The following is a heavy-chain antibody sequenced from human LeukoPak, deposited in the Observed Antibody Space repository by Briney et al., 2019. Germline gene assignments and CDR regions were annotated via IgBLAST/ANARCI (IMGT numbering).Heavy chain of an antibody. D-gene: IGHD1-26*01. J-gene: IGHJ4*02. CDR3: ARHPLVGATLPDDY. V-gene: IGHV4-39*01. Sequence: PSETLSLTCTVSGGSITGGSYYWAWIRQSPGKGLEWIGSIYYSGSTHYSSSLKSRVTISVDTSKNQFSLKLSSVTAADTAVYYSARHPLVGATLPDDYWGQGTLVTVSS. CDR1: GGSITGGSYY. CDR2: IYYSGST.